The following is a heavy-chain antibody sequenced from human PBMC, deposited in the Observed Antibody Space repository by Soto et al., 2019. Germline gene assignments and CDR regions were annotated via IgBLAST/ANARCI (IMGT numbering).Heavy chain of an antibody. V-gene: IGHV4-59*01. CDR2: IYYSGST. D-gene: IGHD6-13*01. Sequence: SETLSLTCTVSGGSISSYYWSWIRQPPGKGLEWIGYIYYSGSTNYNPSLKSRVTISVDTSRNQFSLKLSSVTAADTAVYYCARVDSSSWYYFDYWGQGTLVTVSS. J-gene: IGHJ4*02. CDR3: ARVDSSSWYYFDY. CDR1: GGSISSYY.